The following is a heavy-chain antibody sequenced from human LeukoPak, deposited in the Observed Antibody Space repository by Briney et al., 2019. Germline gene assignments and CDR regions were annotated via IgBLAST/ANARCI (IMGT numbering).Heavy chain of an antibody. CDR3: ARVVYYGSGSSISYHFDY. CDR2: IYYSGST. D-gene: IGHD3-10*01. J-gene: IGHJ4*02. V-gene: IGHV4-59*01. CDR1: GGSISSYY. Sequence: TSETLSLTCTVSGGSISSYYWSWIRQPPGKGLEWIGYIYYSGSTNYNPSLKSRVTISVDTSKNQFSLKLSSVTAADTAVYYCARVVYYGSGSSISYHFDYWGQGTLVTVSS.